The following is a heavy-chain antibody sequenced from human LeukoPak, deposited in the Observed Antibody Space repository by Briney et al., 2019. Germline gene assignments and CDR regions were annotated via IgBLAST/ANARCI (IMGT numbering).Heavy chain of an antibody. CDR3: ATDRDWNYAIDP. Sequence: ASVKVSCKVSGYTLTELSMHWVRQAPGKGLEWMGGFDPEDGETTYAQKFQGRVTMTEDTSTDTAYMELSSLRSEDTAVYYCATDRDWNYAIDPWGQGTLVTVSS. J-gene: IGHJ5*02. V-gene: IGHV1-24*01. CDR1: GYTLTELS. CDR2: FDPEDGET. D-gene: IGHD1-7*01.